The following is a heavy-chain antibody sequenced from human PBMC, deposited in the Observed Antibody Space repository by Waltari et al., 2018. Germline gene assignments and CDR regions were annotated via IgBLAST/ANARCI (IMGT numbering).Heavy chain of an antibody. Sequence: QVQLVQSGAEVKKPGASVKVSCKASGYTFTSYGISWVRQAPGQGLEWMGWIRADNGNTNYAQKPQGRVTMTTDTSTSTAYMELRSLRSDDTAVYYGARHFGGHRSGYDSVGGGLDYWGQGTLVTVSS. CDR3: ARHFGGHRSGYDSVGGGLDY. CDR2: IRADNGNT. D-gene: IGHD5-12*01. V-gene: IGHV1-18*01. CDR1: GYTFTSYG. J-gene: IGHJ4*02.